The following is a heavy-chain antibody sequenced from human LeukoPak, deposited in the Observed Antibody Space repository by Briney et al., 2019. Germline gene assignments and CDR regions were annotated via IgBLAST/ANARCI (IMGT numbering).Heavy chain of an antibody. CDR2: ISYDGSNK. CDR3: AKGSPSLLWFGELFDY. V-gene: IGHV3-30*18. J-gene: IGHJ4*02. D-gene: IGHD3-10*01. Sequence: GGSLRLSCAASGFTFSSYGMHWVRRAPGKGLEWVAVISYDGSNKYYADSVKGRFTISRDNSKNTLYLQMNSLRAEDTAVYYCAKGSPSLLWFGELFDYWGQGTLVTVSS. CDR1: GFTFSSYG.